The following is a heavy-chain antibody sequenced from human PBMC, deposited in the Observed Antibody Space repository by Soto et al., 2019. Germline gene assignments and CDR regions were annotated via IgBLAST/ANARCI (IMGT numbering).Heavy chain of an antibody. CDR1: GFTFSSYG. V-gene: IGHV3-33*01. Sequence: QVQLVESGGGVVQPGRSLRLSCAASGFTFSSYGMHWVRQAPGKGLEWVAVIWYDGSNKYYADSVKGRFTISRDNSKNTLYLQMNSLRAEDTAVYYCARGGVAVDWLVSHCMDVWGQGTTVTVSS. J-gene: IGHJ6*02. D-gene: IGHD6-19*01. CDR3: ARGGVAVDWLVSHCMDV. CDR2: IWYDGSNK.